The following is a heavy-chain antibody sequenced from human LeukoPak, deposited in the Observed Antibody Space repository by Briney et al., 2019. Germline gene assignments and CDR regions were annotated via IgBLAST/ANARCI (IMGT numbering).Heavy chain of an antibody. CDR2: INHSGST. J-gene: IGHJ4*02. CDR3: ARQTGSGLFSLP. V-gene: IGHV4-34*01. D-gene: IGHD3-10*01. Sequence: SETLSLTCAVYGGSFIGFHWNWIRQPPGKGLEWIGDINHSGSTNYNPSLTSRVTISVDPSKNQFSLNLSSVTAADTAAYYCARQTGSGLFSLPGGQGTLVTVSS. CDR1: GGSFIGFH.